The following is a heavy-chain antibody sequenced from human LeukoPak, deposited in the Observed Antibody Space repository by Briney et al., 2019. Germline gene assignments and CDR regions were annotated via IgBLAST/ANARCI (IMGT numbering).Heavy chain of an antibody. CDR2: INPNSGGT. D-gene: IGHD3-9*01. CDR3: ARDHYDILTGYYDYYYYYGMDV. Sequence: ASVKVSCKASGYTFTGYYMHWVRQVPGQGLEWMGWINPNSGGTNYAQKFQGRVTMTRDTSISTAYMELSRLRSDGTAVYYCARDHYDILTGYYDYYYYYGMDVWGQGTTVTVSS. V-gene: IGHV1-2*02. CDR1: GYTFTGYY. J-gene: IGHJ6*02.